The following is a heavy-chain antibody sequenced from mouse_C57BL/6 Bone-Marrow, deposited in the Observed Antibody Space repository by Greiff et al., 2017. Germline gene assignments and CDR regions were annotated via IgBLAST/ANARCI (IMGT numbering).Heavy chain of an antibody. V-gene: IGHV1-55*01. J-gene: IGHJ2*01. Sequence: QVHVKQPGAELVKPGASVKMSCKASSYTFTSYWITWVKQRPGQGLEWIGDIYPGSGSTNYNEKFKSKATLTVDTSSSTAYMQLSSLTSEDSAVYYCARLMYYWGQGTTLTVSS. CDR2: IYPGSGST. CDR3: ARLMYY. CDR1: SYTFTSYW.